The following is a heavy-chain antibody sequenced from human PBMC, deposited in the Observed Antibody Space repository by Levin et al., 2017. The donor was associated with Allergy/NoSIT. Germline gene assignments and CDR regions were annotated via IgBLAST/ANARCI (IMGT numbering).Heavy chain of an antibody. D-gene: IGHD3-22*01. CDR1: GYTFTSYG. V-gene: IGHV1-18*01. CDR3: ARGGSDDSSGSRGVVQH. Sequence: GESLKISCKASGYTFTSYGISWVRQAPGQGLEWMGWISAYNGNTNYAQKLQGRVTMTTDTSTSTAYMELRSLRSDDTAVYYCARGGSDDSSGSRGVVQHWGQGTLVTVSS. J-gene: IGHJ1*01. CDR2: ISAYNGNT.